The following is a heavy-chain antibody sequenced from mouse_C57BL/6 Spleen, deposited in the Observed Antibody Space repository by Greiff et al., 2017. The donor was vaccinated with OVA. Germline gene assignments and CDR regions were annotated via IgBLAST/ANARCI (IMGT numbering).Heavy chain of an antibody. J-gene: IGHJ2*01. CDR3: TRWDY. V-gene: IGHV1-15*01. Sequence: QVHVKQSGAELVRPGASVTLSCKASGYTFTDYEMHWVKQTPVHGLEWIGAIDPETGGTAYNQKFKGKAILTADKSSSTAYMELRSLTSEDSAVYYWTRWDYWGQGTTLTVAS. CDR1: GYTFTDYE. CDR2: IDPETGGT.